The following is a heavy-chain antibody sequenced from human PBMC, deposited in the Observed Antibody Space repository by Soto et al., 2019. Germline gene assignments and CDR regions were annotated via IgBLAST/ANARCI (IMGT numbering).Heavy chain of an antibody. J-gene: IGHJ4*02. CDR2: SYYSGST. CDR3: ARPGVPAASWAWELWYFDY. D-gene: IGHD2-2*01. Sequence: QLQLQESGPGLVKPSETLSLTCTVSGGSISSSSYYWGWIRQPPGKGREGIGSSYYSGSTYYNPSLKSRATISVDTSKNQFSLKLSSVTAADTAVYYCARPGVPAASWAWELWYFDYWGQGTLVTVSS. V-gene: IGHV4-39*01. CDR1: GGSISSSSYY.